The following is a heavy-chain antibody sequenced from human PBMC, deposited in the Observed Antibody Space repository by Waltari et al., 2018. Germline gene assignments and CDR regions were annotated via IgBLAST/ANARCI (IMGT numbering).Heavy chain of an antibody. V-gene: IGHV3-23*01. Sequence: EVQLLESGGGLVQPGGSLRLSCAASGFTFSSYAMSWVRQAPGKGLEWVSAISGSCGSTYYADSVKGRFTISRDNSKNTRYLQMNSLRAEDTAVYYCARAPLSYYYDSSGYPYWYFDLWGRGTLVTVSS. CDR2: ISGSCGST. CDR1: GFTFSSYA. J-gene: IGHJ2*01. D-gene: IGHD3-22*01. CDR3: ARAPLSYYYDSSGYPYWYFDL.